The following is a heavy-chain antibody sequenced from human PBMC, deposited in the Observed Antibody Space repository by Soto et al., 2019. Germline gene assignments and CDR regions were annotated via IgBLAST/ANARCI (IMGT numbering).Heavy chain of an antibody. D-gene: IGHD3-3*01. CDR3: AHTYYDDAFDF. Sequence: QITLKESGPPLVKPTQTLTLTCTFSGFSLTTVGVGVGWIRQPPGKALEWLALIYWNDDKRYSPSLRSRLTVTTDTSKNQVVLTVTNMDPVDTATYYCAHTYYDDAFDFWGQGTMVTVSS. V-gene: IGHV2-5*01. CDR2: IYWNDDK. J-gene: IGHJ3*01. CDR1: GFSLTTVGVG.